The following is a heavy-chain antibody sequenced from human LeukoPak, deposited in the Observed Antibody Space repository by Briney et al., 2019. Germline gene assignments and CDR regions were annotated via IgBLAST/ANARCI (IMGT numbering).Heavy chain of an antibody. V-gene: IGHV1-18*01. Sequence: ASVKVSCKASGYTFTRYGISWVRHAPGQGLEWMGWISAYNGDTHYAQKLQSRVTMTTDTSTSTAYMELRSLRSDDTAVYYCARVGYSIKRNGFDPWGQGTLVTVSS. D-gene: IGHD6-13*01. J-gene: IGHJ5*02. CDR2: ISAYNGDT. CDR1: GYTFTRYG. CDR3: ARVGYSIKRNGFDP.